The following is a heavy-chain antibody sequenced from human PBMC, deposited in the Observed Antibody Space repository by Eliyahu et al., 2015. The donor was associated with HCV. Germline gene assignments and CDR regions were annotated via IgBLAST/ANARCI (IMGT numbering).Heavy chain of an antibody. D-gene: IGHD5-12*01. Sequence: EVQLLESGGGLVQPGGSLRLSCAASGFTFSXYXMSWVRQAPGKGLEWVXAXSGSGXSTYYADSVKGRFTISRDNSKNTLYLQMNSLRAEDTAVYYCAKTGLWESYDWDYYYYGMDVWGQGTTVTVSS. J-gene: IGHJ6*02. CDR2: XSGSGXST. V-gene: IGHV3-23*01. CDR1: GFTFSXYX. CDR3: AKTGLWESYDWDYYYYGMDV.